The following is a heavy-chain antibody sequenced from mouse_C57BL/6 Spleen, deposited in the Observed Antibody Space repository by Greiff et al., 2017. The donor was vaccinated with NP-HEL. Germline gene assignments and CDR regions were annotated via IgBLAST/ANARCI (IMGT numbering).Heavy chain of an antibody. CDR2: IDPSDSYT. Sequence: VQLQQPGAELVMPGASVKLSCKASGYTFTSYWMHWVKQRPGQGLEWIGEIDPSDSYTNYNQKFKGKSTLTVDKSSSTAYMQLSSLTSEDSAVYYCERNDSRSPHYYAMDDWGKGTSVTVSS. CDR1: GYTFTSYW. D-gene: IGHD1-1*01. V-gene: IGHV1-69*01. J-gene: IGHJ4*01. CDR3: ERNDSRSPHYYAMDD.